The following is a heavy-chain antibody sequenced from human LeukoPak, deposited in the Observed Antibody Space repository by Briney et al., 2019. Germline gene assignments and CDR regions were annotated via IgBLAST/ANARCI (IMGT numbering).Heavy chain of an antibody. V-gene: IGHV4-34*01. CDR3: ARGPGGVVVVVEYGMDV. J-gene: IGHJ6*02. D-gene: IGHD2-15*01. CDR2: VNHSGST. Sequence: SETLSLTCAVYGGSFSGYYWSWIRQPPGKGLEWIGEVNHSGSTNYNPSLRSRVTISVDTSKNQFSLKLNSVTAADTAIYYCARGPGGVVVVVEYGMDVWGQGTTVTVSS. CDR1: GGSFSGYY.